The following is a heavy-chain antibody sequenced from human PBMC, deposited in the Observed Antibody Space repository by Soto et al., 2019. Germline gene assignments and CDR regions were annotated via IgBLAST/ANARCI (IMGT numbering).Heavy chain of an antibody. J-gene: IGHJ4*02. Sequence: EVQLLESGGGLVQPGGSLRLSCAASGFIFSDYDMNWVRQAPGKGLEWVSTINRSGGGTYHADSVKGRFTISSDNSKNTLYLQMNSLRVEDTAVYYCARTVAGDNWGQGTLFTVSS. CDR2: INRSGGGT. D-gene: IGHD6-19*01. CDR1: GFIFSDYD. CDR3: ARTVAGDN. V-gene: IGHV3-23*01.